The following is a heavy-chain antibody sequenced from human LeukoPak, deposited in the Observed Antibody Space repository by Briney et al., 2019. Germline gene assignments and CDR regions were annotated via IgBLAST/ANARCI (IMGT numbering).Heavy chain of an antibody. J-gene: IGHJ4*02. D-gene: IGHD4-17*01. CDR2: INPNSGGT. V-gene: IGHV1-2*02. Sequence: ASVKVSCKTSGYTFTDYYMHWVRQAPGQGPEWMGWINPNSGGTNYAQKFQGRVTMTRDTSISTAYMELSRLRSDDTAVYYCASAGNEYADYVVDYWGQGTLVTVSS. CDR1: GYTFTDYY. CDR3: ASAGNEYADYVVDY.